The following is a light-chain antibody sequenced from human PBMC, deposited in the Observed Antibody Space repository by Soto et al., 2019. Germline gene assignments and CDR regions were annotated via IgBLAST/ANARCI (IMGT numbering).Light chain of an antibody. Sequence: EIVLTQSPGTLPLSPGERATLSCRASQSVFNNHIGWYQQKPGQAPRRLIFGASFRATGIPDRFSGSGSGTDFTLTISRLEPEDFAVYYCQQYGSSPTTFGQGTKVDIK. CDR3: QQYGSSPTT. CDR2: GAS. J-gene: IGKJ1*01. CDR1: QSVFNNH. V-gene: IGKV3-20*01.